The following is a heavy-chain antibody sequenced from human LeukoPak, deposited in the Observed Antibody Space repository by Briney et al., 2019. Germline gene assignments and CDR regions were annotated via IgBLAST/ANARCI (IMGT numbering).Heavy chain of an antibody. CDR1: GFTFSSFS. CDR2: ISGSSSIV. D-gene: IGHD6-13*01. V-gene: IGHV3-48*02. Sequence: QPGGSLRLSCAASGFTFSSFSMNWVRQAPGKGLEWLSYISGSSSIVYYGDSVKGRFTISRDNAKNSLYLQMSSLRDEDTAVYYCARDPSVAATGWGRWFDHWGLGTLVTVSS. J-gene: IGHJ5*02. CDR3: ARDPSVAATGWGRWFDH.